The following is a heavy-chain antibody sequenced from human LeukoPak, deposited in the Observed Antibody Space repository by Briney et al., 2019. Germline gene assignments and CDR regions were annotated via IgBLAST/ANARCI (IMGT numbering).Heavy chain of an antibody. J-gene: IGHJ4*02. CDR3: AREENAVFDY. D-gene: IGHD2-2*01. CDR2: IYYSGST. Sequence: PSETLSLTCTVYGGSISSYYWSWIRQPPGKGLEWIGYIYYSGSTNYNPSLKSRVTISVDTSKNQFSLKLSSVTAADTAVYYCAREENAVFDYRGQGTLVTVSS. CDR1: GGSISSYY. V-gene: IGHV4-59*01.